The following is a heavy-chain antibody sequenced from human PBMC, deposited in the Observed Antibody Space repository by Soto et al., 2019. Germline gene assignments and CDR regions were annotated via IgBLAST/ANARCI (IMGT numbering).Heavy chain of an antibody. J-gene: IGHJ4*02. CDR1: GFTFDDYA. Sequence: SLRLSCAASGFTFDDYAMHWVRQAPGKGLEWASGISWNSGSIGYADSVKGRFTISRDNAKNSLYLQMNSLRAEDTALYYCAKDKGRAAAGIFDYWGQGTLVTVSS. D-gene: IGHD6-13*01. V-gene: IGHV3-9*01. CDR2: ISWNSGSI. CDR3: AKDKGRAAAGIFDY.